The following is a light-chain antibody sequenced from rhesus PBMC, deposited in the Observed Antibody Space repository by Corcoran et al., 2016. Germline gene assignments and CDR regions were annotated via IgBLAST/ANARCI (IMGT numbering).Light chain of an antibody. J-gene: IGKJ2*01. CDR3: QQYNESPYS. Sequence: DIQMTQFPSSLSASVGDRVTITCRASQDIHTSLSWYQQKPGKAPKPLIYSAFCLEPGVPSRFSGRKSGADYSLTISSLQPEDIVTYYCQQYNESPYSFGQGTKVEIK. CDR2: SAF. V-gene: IGKV1-66*01. CDR1: QDIHTS.